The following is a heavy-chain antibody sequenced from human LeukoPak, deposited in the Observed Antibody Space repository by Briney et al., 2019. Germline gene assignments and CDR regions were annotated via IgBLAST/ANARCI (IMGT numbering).Heavy chain of an antibody. Sequence: PSETLSLTCTVSGGSMSSSSSYFWGWIRQPPGKGLEWIGSIYYSGNTYYNPSLKSRVTISVDTSRDQFSLKLSSVTAADTAVYYCAKGGYQLLSNWFDPWGQGTLVTVSS. CDR3: AKGGYQLLSNWFDP. V-gene: IGHV4-39*01. CDR2: IYYSGNT. CDR1: GGSMSSSSSYF. J-gene: IGHJ5*02. D-gene: IGHD2-2*01.